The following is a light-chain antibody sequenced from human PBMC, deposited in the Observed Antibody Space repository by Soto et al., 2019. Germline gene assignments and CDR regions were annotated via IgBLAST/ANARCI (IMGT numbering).Light chain of an antibody. Sequence: EIVMTQSPATLSVSPGERATLSCRASQSVSSNLAWYQQKPGQAPRLLIYDASTRATGTPARFSGSGSGTEFNLTISSLQSEDFAVYCCQQYNSWPLTFGQGTKVDIK. J-gene: IGKJ1*01. CDR3: QQYNSWPLT. CDR2: DAS. CDR1: QSVSSN. V-gene: IGKV3-15*01.